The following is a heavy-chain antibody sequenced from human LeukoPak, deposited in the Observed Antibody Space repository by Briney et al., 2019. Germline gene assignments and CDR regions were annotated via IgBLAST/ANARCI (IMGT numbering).Heavy chain of an antibody. V-gene: IGHV1-46*01. CDR2: INPSGGST. CDR3: ARVPDTAMVFDY. Sequence: ASVKVSCKASGYTFTSYYMHWVRQAPGQGHEWMGIINPSGGSTSYAQKFQGRVTMTRDMSTSTVYMELSSLRSEDTAVYYCARVPDTAMVFDYWGQGALVTVSS. D-gene: IGHD5-18*01. CDR1: GYTFTSYY. J-gene: IGHJ4*02.